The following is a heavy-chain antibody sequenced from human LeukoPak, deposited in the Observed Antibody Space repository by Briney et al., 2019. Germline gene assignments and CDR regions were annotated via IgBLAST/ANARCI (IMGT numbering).Heavy chain of an antibody. D-gene: IGHD1-26*01. J-gene: IGHJ4*02. Sequence: AGGSLRLSCAASGFTFSTYGMHWVRRAPGKGLEWVANMNQDGSEKYYVDSVKGRFTISRDNAKNSLYLQMNNLRPEDTAVYYCARGGELLRPADYWGQGTLVTVSS. V-gene: IGHV3-7*01. CDR1: GFTFSTYG. CDR2: MNQDGSEK. CDR3: ARGGELLRPADY.